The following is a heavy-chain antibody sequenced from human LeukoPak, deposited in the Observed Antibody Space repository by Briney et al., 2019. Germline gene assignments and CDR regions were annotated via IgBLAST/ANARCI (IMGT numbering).Heavy chain of an antibody. J-gene: IGHJ4*02. D-gene: IGHD3-3*01. V-gene: IGHV3-23*01. CDR3: AKGQNDFWSGRLFDY. CDR1: GFTFSSYA. CDR2: ISGSGGST. Sequence: PGGSLRLSCAASGFTFSSYAMSWVRQAPGKGLEWVSAISGSGGSTYYADSVKGRFTISRDNSKNTLYLQMNSLRAEDTAVYYFAKGQNDFWSGRLFDYWGQGTLVTVSS.